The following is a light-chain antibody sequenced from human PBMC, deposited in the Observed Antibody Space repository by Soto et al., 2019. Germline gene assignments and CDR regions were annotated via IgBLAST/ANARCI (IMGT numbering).Light chain of an antibody. J-gene: IGKJ2*01. CDR2: GGS. Sequence: EILMTQSPATLSVSPGERVTLSCRASERVSSYLAWYQQKRGQAPRLLIYGGSTRATSIPARFSGSGSGTEFTLTISSLQSEDFAVYYCQQSNNWRYTFGQGTKREIK. CDR3: QQSNNWRYT. V-gene: IGKV3-15*01. CDR1: ERVSSY.